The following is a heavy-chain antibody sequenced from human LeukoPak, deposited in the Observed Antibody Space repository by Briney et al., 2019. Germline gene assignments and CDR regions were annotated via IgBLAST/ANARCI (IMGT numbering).Heavy chain of an antibody. CDR1: GFTFGDYA. Sequence: PGGSLRLSCTASGFTFGDYAMSWLRQAPGKGLEWVGYIRSEAYGGTTEYAASVKGRFTISRDDSKSIAYLQMNSLKTEDTAVYYCTSTGDFWSGYEIDYWGQGTLVTVSS. J-gene: IGHJ4*02. CDR3: TSTGDFWSGYEIDY. CDR2: IRSEAYGGTT. D-gene: IGHD3-3*01. V-gene: IGHV3-49*03.